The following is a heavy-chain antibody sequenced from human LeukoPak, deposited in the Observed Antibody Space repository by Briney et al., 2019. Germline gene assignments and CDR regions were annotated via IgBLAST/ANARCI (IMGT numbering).Heavy chain of an antibody. D-gene: IGHD5-12*01. V-gene: IGHV3-7*03. Sequence: PGGSLRLSCTASGFTFSWYWMNWVRQAPGKGLEWVGKIKQDGSEKYYVDSVKGRFTISRDNAKNSLYLRMNSLRAEDTAVYYCAQTSRGNVDNDYWGQGTLVTVSS. CDR2: IKQDGSEK. CDR3: AQTSRGNVDNDY. CDR1: GFTFSWYW. J-gene: IGHJ4*02.